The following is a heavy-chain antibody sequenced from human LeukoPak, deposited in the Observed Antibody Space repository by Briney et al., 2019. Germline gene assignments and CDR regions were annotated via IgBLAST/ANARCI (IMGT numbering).Heavy chain of an antibody. J-gene: IGHJ4*02. CDR2: ISGDGGVT. CDR3: AKVGYCTANCFRPDDY. Sequence: GGSLRLSCAASGFTFSNAAMSWVRQAPGKGLEWVSAISGDGGVTYYAASVKGRFTISRDNSKNTVYLQMNSVRAEDTATYYCAKVGYCTANCFRPDDYWGQGALVTVSS. CDR1: GFTFSNAA. D-gene: IGHD2-8*02. V-gene: IGHV3-23*01.